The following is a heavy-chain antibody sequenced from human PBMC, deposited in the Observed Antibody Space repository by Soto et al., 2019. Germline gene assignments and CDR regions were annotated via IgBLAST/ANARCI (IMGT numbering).Heavy chain of an antibody. CDR2: ISSSSSYI. CDR1: GITFSSYS. D-gene: IGHD2-21*01. V-gene: IGHV3-21*01. J-gene: IGHJ4*02. Sequence: EVQLVESGGGLVKPGGSLRLSCAASGITFSSYSMNWVRQAPGKGLEWVSSISSSSSYIYYADSVKGRFTISRDNAKNSLDLEMSSLRAEDTAVYYCARDNRNPYCGSDCYFYFDYWGQGTLGTVSS. CDR3: ARDNRNPYCGSDCYFYFDY.